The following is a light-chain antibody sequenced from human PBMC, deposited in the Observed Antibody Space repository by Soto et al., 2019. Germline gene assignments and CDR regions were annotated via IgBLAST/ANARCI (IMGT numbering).Light chain of an antibody. Sequence: QSALTQPPSASGSPGRSVTISCSGTRSDVGDYNSVSWYQQHPGKAPKLMIYEVSKRPPGVPDRFSGSKSGNAAFLTVSGLQADDEGDYYCCSYVGSNIWVFGGGTKLTVL. J-gene: IGLJ3*02. V-gene: IGLV2-8*01. CDR1: RSDVGDYNS. CDR2: EVS. CDR3: CSYVGSNIWV.